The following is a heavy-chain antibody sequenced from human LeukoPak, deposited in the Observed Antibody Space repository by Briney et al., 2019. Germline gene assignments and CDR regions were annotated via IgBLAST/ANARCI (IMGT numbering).Heavy chain of an antibody. J-gene: IGHJ3*02. D-gene: IGHD3-10*01. CDR1: GFTFSSYG. CDR2: IWYDGSNK. V-gene: IGHV3-33*01. CDR3: AREGRMARGAFDI. Sequence: GGSLRLSCAASGFTFSSYGMHWVRQAPGEGLEWVAVIWYDGSNKYYADSVKGRFTISRDNSKNTLYLQMNSLRAEDTAVYYCAREGRMARGAFDIWGQGTMVTVSS.